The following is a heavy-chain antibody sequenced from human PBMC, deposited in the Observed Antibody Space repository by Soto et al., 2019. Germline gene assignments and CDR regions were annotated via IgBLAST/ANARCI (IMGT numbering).Heavy chain of an antibody. CDR3: ARHYYYDSSGYSGSSRQEVAYYYYGMDV. J-gene: IGHJ6*02. Sequence: GESLKISCKGSGYSFTSYWIGWVRQMPGKGLEWMGIIYPGDSDTRYSPSFQGQVTISADKSISTAYLQWSSLKASDTAMYYCARHYYYDSSGYSGSSRQEVAYYYYGMDVWGQGTTVTVSS. V-gene: IGHV5-51*01. CDR2: IYPGDSDT. CDR1: GYSFTSYW. D-gene: IGHD3-22*01.